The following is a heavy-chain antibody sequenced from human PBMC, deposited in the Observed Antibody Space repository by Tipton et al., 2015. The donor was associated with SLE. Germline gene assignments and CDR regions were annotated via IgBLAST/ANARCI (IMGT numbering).Heavy chain of an antibody. D-gene: IGHD3-16*01. CDR3: ARESLGRPRVSAFDI. V-gene: IGHV4-59*02. Sequence: TLSLTCTVSGGSVTTYYWSWIRQSPGKKLEWIGYMYYTGITKFNPSLESRVAISVDTSKNQFSLRRSSMTAADTAVYYCARESLGRPRVSAFDIWGQGAVVTVSS. J-gene: IGHJ3*02. CDR1: GGSVTTYY. CDR2: MYYTGIT.